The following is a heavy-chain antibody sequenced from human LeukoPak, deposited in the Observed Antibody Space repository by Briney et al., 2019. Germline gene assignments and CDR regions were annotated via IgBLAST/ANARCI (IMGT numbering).Heavy chain of an antibody. D-gene: IGHD3-3*01. J-gene: IGHJ4*02. CDR3: ARAPYYDFWSGSNGGFDY. CDR2: IYYSGST. CDR1: GGSISSSSYY. V-gene: IGHV4-39*07. Sequence: SETLSLTCTVSGGSISSSSYYWGWIRQPPGKGLEWIGSIYYSGSTYYNPSLKSRVTISVDTSKNQFSLKLSSVTAADTAVYYCARAPYYDFWSGSNGGFDYWGQGTLVTVSS.